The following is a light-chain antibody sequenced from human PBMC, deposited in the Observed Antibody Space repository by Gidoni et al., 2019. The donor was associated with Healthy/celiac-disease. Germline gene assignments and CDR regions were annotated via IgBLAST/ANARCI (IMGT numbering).Light chain of an antibody. J-gene: IGKJ2*01. CDR3: QQSYSTPYT. V-gene: IGKV1-39*01. Sequence: DIQMTQSPSSLSASVGDRVTITCRASQSISSYLTWYQQKPGKAPKLLIYAASSLHSGVPSRFSGSGSWTDFTLTISSLQPEYFATYYCQQSYSTPYTFGQGTKLEIK. CDR1: QSISSY. CDR2: AAS.